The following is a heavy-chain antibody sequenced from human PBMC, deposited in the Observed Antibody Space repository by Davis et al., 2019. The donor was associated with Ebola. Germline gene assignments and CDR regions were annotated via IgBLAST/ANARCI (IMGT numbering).Heavy chain of an antibody. D-gene: IGHD6-13*01. J-gene: IGHJ5*02. V-gene: IGHV3-15*07. CDR3: TTVRHIAGWFDP. CDR1: GFIVSNSR. CDR2: MKSKTDGGTT. Sequence: GESLIISCAASGFIVSNSRTNWLRQPPGKGLERVGSMKSKTDGGTTDYDAPVKGRFTISRDDSKITLYLQMNRLKTEGTAVYYCTTVRHIAGWFDPWGQGTVVTVSS.